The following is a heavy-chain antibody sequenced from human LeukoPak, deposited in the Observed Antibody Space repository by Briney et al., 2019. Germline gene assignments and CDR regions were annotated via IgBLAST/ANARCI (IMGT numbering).Heavy chain of an antibody. D-gene: IGHD3-10*01. CDR3: AKDYPNYYGSGSYYLY. CDR2: ISGSGGST. V-gene: IGHV3-23*01. J-gene: IGHJ4*02. Sequence: PGGSLRLSCAASGFTFSSYAMSWVRQAPGKGLEWVSAISGSGGSTYYADSVKGRFTISRDNSKNTLYLQMSSLRAEDTAVYYCAKDYPNYYGSGSYYLYWGQGTLVTVSS. CDR1: GFTFSSYA.